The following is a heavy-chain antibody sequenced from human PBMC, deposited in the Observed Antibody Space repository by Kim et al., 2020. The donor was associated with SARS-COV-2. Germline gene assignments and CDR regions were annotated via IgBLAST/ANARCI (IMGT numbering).Heavy chain of an antibody. J-gene: IGHJ4*03. CDR1: GGSFSGYY. V-gene: IGHV4-34*01. D-gene: IGHD6-13*01. Sequence: SETLSLTCAVYGGSFSGYYWSWIRQPPGKGLEWIGEINHSGSTNYNPSLKSRVTISVDTSKNQFSLKLSSVTAADTAVYYCARAGARIRSSRKCYFDYW. CDR3: ARAGARIRSSRKCYFDY. CDR2: INHSGST.